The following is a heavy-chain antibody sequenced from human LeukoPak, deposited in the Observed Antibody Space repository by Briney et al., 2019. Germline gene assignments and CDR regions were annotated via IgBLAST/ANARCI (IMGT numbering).Heavy chain of an antibody. D-gene: IGHD6-13*01. CDR1: GFTFSSYT. Sequence: GGSLRLSCAASGFTFSSYTMNWVRQAPGKGLEWVSSISSSSSYIYYADSMKGRFTISRDNSKNTLYLQMNSLRAEDTAVYYCAKDLVAAAGMSLDYWGQGTLVTVSS. V-gene: IGHV3-21*01. CDR2: ISSSSSYI. CDR3: AKDLVAAAGMSLDY. J-gene: IGHJ4*02.